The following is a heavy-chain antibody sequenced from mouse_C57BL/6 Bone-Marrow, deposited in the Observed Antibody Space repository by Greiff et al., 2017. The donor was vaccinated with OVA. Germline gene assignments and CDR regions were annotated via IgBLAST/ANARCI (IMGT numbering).Heavy chain of an antibody. D-gene: IGHD2-3*01. CDR1: GYTFTSYW. CDR2: IYPGSGST. V-gene: IGHV1-55*01. CDR3: AREGVYDGYYLYWYFDV. Sequence: VQLQQPGAELVKPGASVKMSCKASGYTFTSYWITWVKQRPGQGLEWIGDIYPGSGSTNYNEKFKSKATLTVDTSSSTAYMQPSSLTSEDSAVYYCAREGVYDGYYLYWYFDVWGTGTTVTVSS. J-gene: IGHJ1*03.